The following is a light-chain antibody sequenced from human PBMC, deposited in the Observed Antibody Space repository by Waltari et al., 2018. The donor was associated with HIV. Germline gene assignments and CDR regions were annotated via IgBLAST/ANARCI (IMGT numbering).Light chain of an antibody. V-gene: IGLV1-44*01. Sequence: QSVLTQPPSASGTPGQRVTISCSGSSSNIGRYTVNWYLHLPGTAPKLLIYSNNQRPSGVPARFSGSKSGTSASLAISGLQSKDEADYYCAAWDDSLNGYVFGTGTKVTVL. CDR2: SNN. CDR1: SSNIGRYT. CDR3: AAWDDSLNGYV. J-gene: IGLJ1*01.